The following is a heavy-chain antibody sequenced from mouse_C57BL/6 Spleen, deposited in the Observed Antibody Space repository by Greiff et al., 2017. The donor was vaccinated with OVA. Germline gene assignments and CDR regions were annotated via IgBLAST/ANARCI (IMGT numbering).Heavy chain of an antibody. CDR2: NRNKANNHAT. CDR3: TREDY. CDR1: GFTFSDAW. J-gene: IGHJ2*01. Sequence: EVHLVESGGGLVQPGGSMKLSCAASGFTFSDAWMDWVRQSPEKGLEWVAENRNKANNHATYYAESVKGRFTISRDDSKSSVYLQMNSLRAEDTGIYYCTREDYWGQGTTLTVSS. V-gene: IGHV6-6*01.